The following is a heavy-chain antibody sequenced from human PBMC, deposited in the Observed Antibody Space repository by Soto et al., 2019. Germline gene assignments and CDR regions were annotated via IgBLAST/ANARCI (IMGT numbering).Heavy chain of an antibody. CDR3: SHRVLRTVFGLVTTTAIYFDF. Sequence: QITLNESGPTQVNPRQTLTLTCTFSGFSLTTSGVGVGWIRQSPGKAPEWLALIYWDDDKRYSTSLKSRLTITKDTSKNRVVLTMADWDPADTATYYCSHRVLRTVFGLVTTTAIYFDFWGQGTPVAVSS. V-gene: IGHV2-5*02. CDR2: IYWDDDK. D-gene: IGHD3-3*01. J-gene: IGHJ4*02. CDR1: GFSLTTSGVG.